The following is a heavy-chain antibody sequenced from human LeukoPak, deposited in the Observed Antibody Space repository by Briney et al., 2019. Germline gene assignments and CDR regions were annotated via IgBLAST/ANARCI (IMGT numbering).Heavy chain of an antibody. Sequence: GASVKVSCKASGYTFTSYGITWVRQAPGQGLEWMGWISAYNGNKNYAQKLQGRVTMTTDTSTSTAYLELRSLTSDDTAVYYCASSPYYFDTGGYYDHWGQGTLLTVSS. V-gene: IGHV1-18*01. CDR1: GYTFTSYG. D-gene: IGHD3-22*01. CDR2: ISAYNGNK. CDR3: ASSPYYFDTGGYYDH. J-gene: IGHJ5*02.